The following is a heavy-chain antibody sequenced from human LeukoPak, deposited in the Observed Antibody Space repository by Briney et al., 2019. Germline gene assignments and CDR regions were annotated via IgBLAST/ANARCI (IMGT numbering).Heavy chain of an antibody. J-gene: IGHJ4*02. V-gene: IGHV3-53*01. D-gene: IGHD3-10*01. CDR3: ARSSDSGNYYKRPLDY. Sequence: PGGSLRLSCVASGFTVSSNYMSWVRQAPGKGLEWVSVIYSGGSTYYADSVKGRFTISRDNSKNTLYLQMNSLRAEDTAVYYCARSSDSGNYYKRPLDYWGQGTLVTVSS. CDR2: IYSGGST. CDR1: GFTVSSNY.